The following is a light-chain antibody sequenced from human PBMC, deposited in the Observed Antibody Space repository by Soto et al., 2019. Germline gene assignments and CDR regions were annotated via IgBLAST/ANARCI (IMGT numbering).Light chain of an antibody. J-gene: IGKJ1*01. CDR1: QSISSSY. V-gene: IGKV3-20*01. CDR3: QQYGSSRT. Sequence: EVVLTQSPGTLSLSPGERATLSCRASQSISSSYLAWYQQKPGQAPRLLIDSASSRATGIPDRFSGSGSGTDFTLTISRLEPEDFAVYYCQQYGSSRTFGQGTKV. CDR2: SAS.